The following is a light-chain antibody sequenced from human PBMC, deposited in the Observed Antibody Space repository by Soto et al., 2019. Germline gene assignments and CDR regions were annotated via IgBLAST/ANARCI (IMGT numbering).Light chain of an antibody. CDR1: LNIYFKSNNRNY. V-gene: IGKV4-1*01. Sequence: DIVMTQSPDSLRVSLGERATISCTSSLNIYFKSNNRNYLAWYQQKTGQPPKLLVYWASTRESGVPDRFTGSGSGTYFTLTIDNVQPDDVAVYYCQQYFITPLTFGGGNRVDIK. CDR2: WAS. CDR3: QQYFITPLT. J-gene: IGKJ4*01.